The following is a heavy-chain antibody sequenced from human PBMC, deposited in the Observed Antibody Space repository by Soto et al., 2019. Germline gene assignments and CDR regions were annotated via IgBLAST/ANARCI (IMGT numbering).Heavy chain of an antibody. V-gene: IGHV3-7*01. J-gene: IGHJ4*02. D-gene: IGHD1-1*01. CDR1: GFTFSSYW. Sequence: EVQLVESGGGLVQPGGSLRLSCAASGFTFSSYWMSWVRQAPGKGLEWVANIKQDGSEKYYVDSVKGRFTISRDNAKNLLYLQMNSLRAEDTAVYYCAPERGYNRPYWGQETLVTVSS. CDR2: IKQDGSEK. CDR3: APERGYNRPY.